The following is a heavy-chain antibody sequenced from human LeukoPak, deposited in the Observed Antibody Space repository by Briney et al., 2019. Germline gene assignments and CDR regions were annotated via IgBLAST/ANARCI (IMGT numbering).Heavy chain of an antibody. CDR3: ARAVTYYDFWSGYYPLFYMDV. Sequence: GESLRLSCAASGFTLSSYSMNWVRQAPGKGLEWVSVIYSGGSTYYADSVKGRFTISRDNSKNTLYLQMNSLGAEDTAVYYCARAVTYYDFWSGYYPLFYMDVWGKGTTVTVSS. CDR1: GFTLSSYS. CDR2: IYSGGST. V-gene: IGHV3-66*02. J-gene: IGHJ6*03. D-gene: IGHD3-3*01.